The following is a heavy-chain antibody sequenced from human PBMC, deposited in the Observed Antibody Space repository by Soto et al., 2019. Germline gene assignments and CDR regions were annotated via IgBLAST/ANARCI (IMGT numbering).Heavy chain of an antibody. J-gene: IGHJ6*02. CDR1: GFTVSSNY. CDR2: IYGGGDT. CDR3: ARDRGGWEKGGYPHSNGMIV. Sequence: EEQLVETGGKLVQPGGSLRLSCVVSGFTVSSNYMSWVRQAPGGGLEWVSSIYGGGDTFYADSVKGRFSISKDSSQNTLYLGISSLKADDSAVYYCARDRGGWEKGGYPHSNGMIVWGQGTTVTVSS. V-gene: IGHV3-53*02. D-gene: IGHD5-12*01.